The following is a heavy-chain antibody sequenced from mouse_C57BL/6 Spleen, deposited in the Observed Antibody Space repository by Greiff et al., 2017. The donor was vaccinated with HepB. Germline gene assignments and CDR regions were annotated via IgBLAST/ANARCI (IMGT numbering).Heavy chain of an antibody. CDR1: GYTFTDYN. CDR3: AREDYYGSSSFAY. CDR2: INPNNGGT. Sequence: VQLQQSGPELVKPGASVKMSCKASGYTFTDYNMHWVKQSHGKSLEWIGYINPNNGGTSYNQKFKGKATLTVNKSSSTAYMELRSLTSEDSAVYYCAREDYYGSSSFAYWGQGTLVTVSA. D-gene: IGHD1-1*01. V-gene: IGHV1-22*01. J-gene: IGHJ3*01.